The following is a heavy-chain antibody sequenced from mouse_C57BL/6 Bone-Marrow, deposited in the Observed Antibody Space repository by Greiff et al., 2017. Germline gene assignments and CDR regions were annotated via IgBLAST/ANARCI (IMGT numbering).Heavy chain of an antibody. CDR2: IDPSDSYT. Sequence: VQLQQPGAELVRPGTSVKLSCKASGYTFTSYWMHWVKQRPGQGLAWIGVIDPSDSYTNYNQKFKGKATLTVDTSSSTAYMQLSSLTSEDSAVYYCAKLGAMDYWGQGTSVTVSS. J-gene: IGHJ4*01. V-gene: IGHV1-59*01. CDR1: GYTFTSYW. CDR3: AKLGAMDY. D-gene: IGHD4-1*01.